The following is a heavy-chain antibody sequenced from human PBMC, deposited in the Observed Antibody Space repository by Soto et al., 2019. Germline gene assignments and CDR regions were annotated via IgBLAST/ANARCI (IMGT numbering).Heavy chain of an antibody. CDR2: INAGNGNT. Sequence: ASVKVSCKASGYTFTSYSMHWVRQAPGQRLEWMGWINAGNGNTKYSQKFQGRVTITRDTSASTAYMELSSLRSEDTAVYYCASSHYDYIWGFSEPEDFDSWGQGTMVTVSS. V-gene: IGHV1-3*01. J-gene: IGHJ3*02. CDR1: GYTFTSYS. CDR3: ASSHYDYIWGFSEPEDFDS. D-gene: IGHD3-16*01.